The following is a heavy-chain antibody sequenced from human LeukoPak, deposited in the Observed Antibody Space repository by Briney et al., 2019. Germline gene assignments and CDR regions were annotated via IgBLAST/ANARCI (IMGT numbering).Heavy chain of an antibody. D-gene: IGHD3-3*01. Sequence: GASVKVSCKASGYTFTSYYMHWVRQAPGQGLEWMGIINPSGGSTSYAQKFQGRVTMTRDTSTSTVYMELSSLRSEDTAVYYCARADLRFLEPMTFDIWGQGTMVTVSS. CDR1: GYTFTSYY. V-gene: IGHV1-46*01. CDR2: INPSGGST. CDR3: ARADLRFLEPMTFDI. J-gene: IGHJ3*02.